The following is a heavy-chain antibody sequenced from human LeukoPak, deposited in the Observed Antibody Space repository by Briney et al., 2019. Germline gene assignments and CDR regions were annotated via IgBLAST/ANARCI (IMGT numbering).Heavy chain of an antibody. D-gene: IGHD4-17*01. Sequence: QPGGSLRLSCAASVFTFSTYGFHWVRQVPGKGLEWVAFISYDGSDDYYAASVKGRFTISRDNSKNTLYLQMNSLRPEDTAVYYCSKGRGDYDDFRLGYWGQGTLVTVSS. V-gene: IGHV3-30*02. J-gene: IGHJ4*02. CDR2: ISYDGSDD. CDR3: SKGRGDYDDFRLGY. CDR1: VFTFSTYG.